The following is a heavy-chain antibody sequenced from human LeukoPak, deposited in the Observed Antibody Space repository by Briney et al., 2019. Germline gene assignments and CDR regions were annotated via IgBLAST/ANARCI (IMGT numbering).Heavy chain of an antibody. CDR3: ARDRAGGYYGQYFDY. V-gene: IGHV4-31*03. CDR2: IYYSEST. D-gene: IGHD3-22*01. CDR1: GGSISSGGYY. J-gene: IGHJ4*02. Sequence: SETLSLTCTVSGGSISSGGYYWSWIRQHPGKGLEWIGYIYYSESTYYNPSLKSRVTISVDTSKNQFSLKLSSVTAADTAVYYCARDRAGGYYGQYFDYWGQGTLVTVSS.